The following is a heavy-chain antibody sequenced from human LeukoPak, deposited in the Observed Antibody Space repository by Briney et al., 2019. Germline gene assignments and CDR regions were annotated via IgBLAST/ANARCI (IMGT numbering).Heavy chain of an antibody. CDR3: AKDLVWYNYYDSSGYAFDI. CDR2: ISGSGGST. V-gene: IGHV3-23*01. Sequence: PGGSLRLSCAASGFTFSSYAMSWVRQAPGKGLEWVSAISGSGGSTYYADSVKGRFTISRDNSKNTLYLQMNSLRAEDTAVYYCAKDLVWYNYYDSSGYAFDIWGQGTMVTVSS. J-gene: IGHJ3*02. CDR1: GFTFSSYA. D-gene: IGHD3-22*01.